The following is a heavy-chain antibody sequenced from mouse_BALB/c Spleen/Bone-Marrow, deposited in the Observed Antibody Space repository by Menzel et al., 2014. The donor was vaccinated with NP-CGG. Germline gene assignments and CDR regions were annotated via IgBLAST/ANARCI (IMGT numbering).Heavy chain of an antibody. CDR3: ASYYYCSSSFAY. D-gene: IGHD1-1*01. Sequence: VQLQQSGAELVKPGASVKLSCTASGFNIXDTYMHWVKQRAEQGLEWIGRIDPANGNTKYDPKFQGKATITADTSSNTAYLQLSSLTSEDTAVYYCASYYYCSSSFAYWGQGTLLTVSA. J-gene: IGHJ3*01. CDR1: GFNIXDTY. CDR2: IDPANGNT. V-gene: IGHV14-3*02.